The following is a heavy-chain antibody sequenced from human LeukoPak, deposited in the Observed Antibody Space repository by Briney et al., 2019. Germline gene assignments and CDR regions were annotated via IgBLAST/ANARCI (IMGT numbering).Heavy chain of an antibody. J-gene: IGHJ5*02. V-gene: IGHV7-4-1*01. D-gene: IGHD2-15*01. CDR2: INTNTGNP. Sequence: ASVKVSCKASGYTFISYAMNWVRQAPGQGLEWMGWINTNTGNPTYAQGFTGRFVFSLDTSVSTAYLQICSLKAEDTAVYYCAREYCSGGSCYSMFDPWGQGTLVTVSS. CDR3: AREYCSGGSCYSMFDP. CDR1: GYTFISYA.